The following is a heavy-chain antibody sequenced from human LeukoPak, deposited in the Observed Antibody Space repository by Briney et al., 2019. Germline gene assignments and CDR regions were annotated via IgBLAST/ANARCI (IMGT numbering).Heavy chain of an antibody. D-gene: IGHD3-22*01. CDR2: IYYSGST. Sequence: SETLSLTCTVSGGSISSYYWSWIRQPPGKGLEWIGYIYYSGSTYYNPSLKSRVTISVDTSKNQFSLKLSSVTAADTAVYYCARDQSDSSGYYGMDVWGQGTTVTVSS. V-gene: IGHV4-59*12. CDR1: GGSISSYY. J-gene: IGHJ6*02. CDR3: ARDQSDSSGYYGMDV.